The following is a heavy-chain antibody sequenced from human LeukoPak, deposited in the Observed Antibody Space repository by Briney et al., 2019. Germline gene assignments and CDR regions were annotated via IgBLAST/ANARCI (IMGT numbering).Heavy chain of an antibody. CDR1: GYTFTAYH. Sequence: AAVKVSCKASGYTFTAYHIRWVRQAPGQGREWMGWIKRNSGDTNFAQKFQGRVTMTRDTSISTAYMELSRPRSDGTAVCYCASEGPCPGSTRLDVWGQGTPVTVSS. CDR3: ASEGPCPGSTRLDV. V-gene: IGHV1-2*02. D-gene: IGHD2-8*02. CDR2: IKRNSGDT. J-gene: IGHJ6*02.